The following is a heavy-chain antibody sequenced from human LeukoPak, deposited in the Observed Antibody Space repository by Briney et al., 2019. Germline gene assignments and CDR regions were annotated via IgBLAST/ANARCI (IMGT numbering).Heavy chain of an antibody. V-gene: IGHV3-73*01. D-gene: IGHD6-13*01. CDR2: IRSKANSYAT. J-gene: IGHJ6*02. Sequence: PGGSLRLSCAASGFTFSGSAMHWVRQASGKGLEWVSRIRSKANSYATAYAASVKGRFTTSRDDSKNTAYLQMNSLKTEDTAVYYCTRFHSSSWYGYYYYGMDVWGQGTTVTVSS. CDR3: TRFHSSSWYGYYYYGMDV. CDR1: GFTFSGSA.